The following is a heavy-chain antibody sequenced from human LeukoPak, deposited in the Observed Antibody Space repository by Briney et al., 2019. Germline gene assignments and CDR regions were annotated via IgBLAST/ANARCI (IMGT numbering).Heavy chain of an antibody. J-gene: IGHJ4*02. CDR2: IIPIFGTA. CDR1: GGTFSSYA. D-gene: IGHD2-2*02. Sequence: SVKVSCKASGGTFSSYAISWVRQAPGQGLEWMGGIIPIFGTANYAQKFQGRVTITADESTSTAYMELSSLRSEDTAVYYCAGGEYCSSTSCYTGFDYWGQGTLVTVSS. CDR3: AGGEYCSSTSCYTGFDY. V-gene: IGHV1-69*13.